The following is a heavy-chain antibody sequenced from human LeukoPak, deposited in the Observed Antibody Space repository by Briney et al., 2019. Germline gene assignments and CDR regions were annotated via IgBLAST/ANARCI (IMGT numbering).Heavy chain of an antibody. CDR2: ISYDGSNK. CDR3: AKDRAMDV. CDR1: GFTFSNYA. J-gene: IGHJ6*04. V-gene: IGHV3-30*04. Sequence: AGGSLRLSCTASGFTFSNYAMHWVRQAPGKGLEWVAVISYDGSNKYYADSVKGRFTISRDNSKNTLYLQMNSLRAEDTAVYYCAKDRAMDVWGKGTTVTVSS.